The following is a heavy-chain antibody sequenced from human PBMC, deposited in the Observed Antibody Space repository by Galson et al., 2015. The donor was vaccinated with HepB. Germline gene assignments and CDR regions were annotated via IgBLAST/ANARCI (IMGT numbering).Heavy chain of an antibody. CDR3: ARAVSSWYHPTYFDY. Sequence: SLRLSCAASGFTFSSYWMSWVRQAPGKGLEWVANIKQDGSEKYYVDSVKGRFTISRDNAKNSLYLQMNSLRAEDTAVYYCARAVSSWYHPTYFDYWGQGTLVTVSS. D-gene: IGHD6-13*01. J-gene: IGHJ4*02. CDR1: GFTFSSYW. CDR2: IKQDGSEK. V-gene: IGHV3-7*03.